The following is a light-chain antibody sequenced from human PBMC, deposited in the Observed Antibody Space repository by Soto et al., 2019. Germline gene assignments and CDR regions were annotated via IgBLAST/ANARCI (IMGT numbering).Light chain of an antibody. V-gene: IGLV2-14*01. J-gene: IGLJ1*01. Sequence: QSALTQPACVSGSRGQSITISCTGTSSDVSGYNYVSWYQQHPGKAPKLMIYDVSNRPSGVSNRFSGSKSGNTASLTISGLQAEDEADYYCSSYTSSSTLLYVFGTGTKLTDL. CDR3: SSYTSSSTLLYV. CDR2: DVS. CDR1: SSDVSGYNY.